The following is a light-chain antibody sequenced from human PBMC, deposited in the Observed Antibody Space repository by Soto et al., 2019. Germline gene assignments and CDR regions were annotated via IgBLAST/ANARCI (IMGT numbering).Light chain of an antibody. CDR2: GAS. Sequence: ENLLTQSPGTLSLSPGEGATLSCRASRGVSANYLAWYQQKPGQAPRLLIYGASSRATGIPDRFSGSGSGTDFTLTINRLEPEDFAMYYCQQYGTSPDTFGQGTKVDIK. CDR1: RGVSANY. CDR3: QQYGTSPDT. J-gene: IGKJ1*01. V-gene: IGKV3-20*01.